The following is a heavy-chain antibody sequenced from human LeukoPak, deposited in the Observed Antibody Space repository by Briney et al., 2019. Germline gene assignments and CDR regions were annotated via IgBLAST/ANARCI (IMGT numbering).Heavy chain of an antibody. Sequence: KPGGSLRLSCAASGFTFSSYAMSWVRQAPGKGLEWVSAISGSGGSTYYADSVKGRFTISRDNAKNSLYLQMNSLRAEDTAMYYCARGPRGAAARFDAFDIWGQGTMVTVSS. V-gene: IGHV3-23*01. CDR2: ISGSGGST. CDR3: ARGPRGAAARFDAFDI. CDR1: GFTFSSYA. D-gene: IGHD6-6*01. J-gene: IGHJ3*02.